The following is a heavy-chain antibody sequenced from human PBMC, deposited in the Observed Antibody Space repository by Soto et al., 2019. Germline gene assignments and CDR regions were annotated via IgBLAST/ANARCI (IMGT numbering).Heavy chain of an antibody. J-gene: IGHJ6*02. CDR1: GGSISSYY. D-gene: IGHD5-18*01. CDR2: IYYSGST. CDR3: TRDGYSYGYYYYYGMDV. Sequence: SETLSLTCTVSGGSISSYYWSWIRQPPGKGLEWIGYIYYSGSTNYNPSLKSRVTISVDTSKNQFSLKLSSVTAADTAVYYCTRDGYSYGYYYYYGMDVWGQGTTVTVSS. V-gene: IGHV4-59*01.